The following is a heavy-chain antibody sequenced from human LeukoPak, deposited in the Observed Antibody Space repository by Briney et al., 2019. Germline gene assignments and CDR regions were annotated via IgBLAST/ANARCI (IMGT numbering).Heavy chain of an antibody. CDR3: AKDPTSVGGRHDWLLDS. V-gene: IGHV3-23*01. CDR1: GFTFNNYA. CDR2: IGFGDDSA. D-gene: IGHD3-9*01. J-gene: IGHJ5*02. Sequence: GGSLRLSCAASGFTFNNYAMSWVRQAPGKGLEWVSTIGFGDDSAYYADSVKGRFTISRDNSKNTLYLQMNYLRAEDTAVYYCAKDPTSVGGRHDWLLDSWGQGTLVTVSS.